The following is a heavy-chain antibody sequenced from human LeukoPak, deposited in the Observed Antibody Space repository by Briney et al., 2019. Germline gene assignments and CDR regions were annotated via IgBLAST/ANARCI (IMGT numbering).Heavy chain of an antibody. CDR1: GYTFTSYG. Sequence: ASVKVSFKASGYTFTSYGISWVRQAPGQGLEWMGWISAYNGNTNYAQKLQGRVTMTTDTSTSTAYMELRSLRSDDTAVYYCARDDNILTGYPLGYWGQGTLVTVSS. CDR2: ISAYNGNT. D-gene: IGHD3-9*01. J-gene: IGHJ4*02. V-gene: IGHV1-18*01. CDR3: ARDDNILTGYPLGY.